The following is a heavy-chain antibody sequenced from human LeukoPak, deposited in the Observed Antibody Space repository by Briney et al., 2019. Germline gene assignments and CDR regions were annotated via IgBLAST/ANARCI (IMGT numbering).Heavy chain of an antibody. CDR1: GFTFSSRF. CDR3: ARACVYYDSSGCDY. V-gene: IGHV3-21*01. CDR2: ISSSSSYI. D-gene: IGHD3-22*01. Sequence: PGGSLRLSFAASGFTFSSRFMNWVRQAIGEGLEWVSFISSSSSYIYYAVSVKGRFTISRDNARKSLYLQMNSLRAEDTAVYYCARACVYYDSSGCDYWGQGTLVTVSS. J-gene: IGHJ4*02.